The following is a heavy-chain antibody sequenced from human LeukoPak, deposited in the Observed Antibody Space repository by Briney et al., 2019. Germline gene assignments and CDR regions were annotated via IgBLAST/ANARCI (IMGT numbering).Heavy chain of an antibody. CDR3: ARSYSSSRIIDY. D-gene: IGHD6-6*01. V-gene: IGHV3-7*01. J-gene: IGHJ4*02. CDR2: IKQDGSEE. CDR1: GFTFSSYW. Sequence: GGSLRLSCAASGFTFSSYWMSWVRQVPGKGLEWVANIKQDGSEEYYVDSVKGRFTISRENAKNSLYLQMNSLRAGDTAVYYCARSYSSSRIIDYWGQGTLVTVSS.